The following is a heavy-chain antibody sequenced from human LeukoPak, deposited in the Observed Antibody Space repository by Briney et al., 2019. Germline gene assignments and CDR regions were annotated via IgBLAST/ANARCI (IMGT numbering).Heavy chain of an antibody. Sequence: SEALSLTCSVSGGSIRSSHSFWGWIRQPLGKVLEWIATIYENGNTYYSPSLKSRVTISVDTSNNEFSLNLNSVTAADTAMYYCARATAAPSSYYFDHWGQGTLVTVSS. V-gene: IGHV4-39*07. J-gene: IGHJ4*02. CDR2: IYENGNT. CDR1: GGSIRSSHSF. CDR3: ARATAAPSSYYFDH. D-gene: IGHD6-25*01.